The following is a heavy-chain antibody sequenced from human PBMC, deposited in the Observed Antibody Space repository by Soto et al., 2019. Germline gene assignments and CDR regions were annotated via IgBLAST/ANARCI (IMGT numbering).Heavy chain of an antibody. D-gene: IGHD6-19*01. Sequence: GGSLRLSCAASGFTFSSYEMNWVRQAPGKGLEWVAVILYDGSNKYYADSVKGRFTISRDNSKNTLYLQMNSLRAEDTAVYYCAKEDRPSSWWLVRVYYYYGMDVWGQGTTVTVSS. J-gene: IGHJ6*02. CDR3: AKEDRPSSWWLVRVYYYYGMDV. CDR1: GFTFSSYE. CDR2: ILYDGSNK. V-gene: IGHV3-30*18.